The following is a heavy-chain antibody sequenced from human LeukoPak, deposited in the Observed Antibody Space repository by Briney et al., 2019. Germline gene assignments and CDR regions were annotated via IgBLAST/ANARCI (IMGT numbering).Heavy chain of an antibody. Sequence: GGSLRLSCAASGFTFSDYGMHWVRQAPGKGLEWVAVISYDGSNKYYADSVKGRFTISRDNSKNTLYLQMNSLRAEDTAVYYCASLTGAWGQGTLVTVSS. CDR1: GFTFSDYG. CDR3: ASLTGA. V-gene: IGHV3-30*03. J-gene: IGHJ5*02. D-gene: IGHD3-10*01. CDR2: ISYDGSNK.